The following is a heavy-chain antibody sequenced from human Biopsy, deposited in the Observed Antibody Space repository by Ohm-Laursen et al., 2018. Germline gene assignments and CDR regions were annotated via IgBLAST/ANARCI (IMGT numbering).Heavy chain of an antibody. CDR2: VFDRGTT. J-gene: IGHJ3*01. D-gene: IGHD3-3*01. V-gene: IGHV4-59*08. CDR1: GDSITRSY. Sequence: GTLSLTCTLSGDSITRSYWSWIRQSPGKGLEWIGHVFDRGTTNYNPSLKSRVTISVDTSKNHFSLNLRSVTAADTAVYSCARLGNFWNAEDGLDLWGLGTMVTVSS. CDR3: ARLGNFWNAEDGLDL.